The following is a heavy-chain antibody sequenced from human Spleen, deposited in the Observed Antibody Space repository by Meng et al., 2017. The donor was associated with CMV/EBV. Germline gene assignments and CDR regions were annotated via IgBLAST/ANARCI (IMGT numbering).Heavy chain of an antibody. CDR1: GRSISRGDSY. D-gene: IGHD3-10*01. J-gene: IGHJ4*02. Sequence: LPACVPRLVMTCDTLSLTCTVSGRSISRGDSYSSWILQPAGKGLEWIAYIYFSGSTYYNPSMKSRVTISVDKSKNQFSLKLSSVTAADTAVYYCASALVWFGELNAYWGQGPLVTVSS. CDR2: IYFSGST. V-gene: IGHV4-30-4*08. CDR3: ASALVWFGELNAY.